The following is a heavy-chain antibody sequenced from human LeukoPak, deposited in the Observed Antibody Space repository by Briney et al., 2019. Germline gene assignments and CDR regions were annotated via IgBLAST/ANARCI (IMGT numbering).Heavy chain of an antibody. CDR2: IDAGNGDT. D-gene: IGHD2-15*01. V-gene: IGHV1-3*01. J-gene: IGHJ5*02. CDR3: AREGRKYNWFDP. CDR1: GYTFSDYA. Sequence: ASVKVSCKASGYTFSDYAMHWVRQAPGQRFEWMGWIDAGNGDTRYSQKFQGRVTITRDTSASTAYIELRSLRSEDTAVYYCAREGRKYNWFDPWGQGTLVTVSS.